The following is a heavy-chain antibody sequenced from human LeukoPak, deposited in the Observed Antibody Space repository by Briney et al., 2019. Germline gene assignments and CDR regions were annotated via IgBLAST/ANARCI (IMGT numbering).Heavy chain of an antibody. V-gene: IGHV3-23*01. CDR3: ARQGGYSSSSWNWFDP. CDR2: ISGSGGST. CDR1: GFTFSSYA. Sequence: GGSLRLSCAASGFTFSSYAMSWVRQAPGKGLEWVSAISGSGGSTYYADSVKGRFTISRDNSKNTLYLQMNSLRAEDTAVYYCARQGGYSSSSWNWFDPWGQGTLVTVSS. J-gene: IGHJ5*02. D-gene: IGHD6-6*01.